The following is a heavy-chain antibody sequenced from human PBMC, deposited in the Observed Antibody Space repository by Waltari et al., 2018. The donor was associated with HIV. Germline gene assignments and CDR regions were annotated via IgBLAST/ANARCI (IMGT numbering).Heavy chain of an antibody. V-gene: IGHV4-61*02. J-gene: IGHJ4*02. CDR1: GGSISSGSYY. CDR3: AREAYSYGNLDY. D-gene: IGHD5-18*01. Sequence: QVQLQESGPGLVKPSQTLSLTCTVSGGSISSGSYYWSWIRQPAGKGLEWIGRIYTSGSTNYNPSLKSRVTISVDTSKNQFSLKLSSVTAADTAVYYCAREAYSYGNLDYWGQGTLVTVSS. CDR2: IYTSGST.